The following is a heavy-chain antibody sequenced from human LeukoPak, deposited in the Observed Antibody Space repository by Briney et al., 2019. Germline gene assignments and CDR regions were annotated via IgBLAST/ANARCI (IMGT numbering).Heavy chain of an antibody. CDR1: GYXFTSYW. Sequence: GESLKISCNGSGYXFTSYWISWVRQMPGKGLEWMGRIDPSDSYTDYSPSFQGHVTISADKSISTAYLQWSSLKASDTAMYYRARDYYDSSGYQYWGQGTLVTVSS. CDR2: IDPSDSYT. CDR3: ARDYYDSSGYQY. D-gene: IGHD3-22*01. J-gene: IGHJ4*02. V-gene: IGHV5-10-1*01.